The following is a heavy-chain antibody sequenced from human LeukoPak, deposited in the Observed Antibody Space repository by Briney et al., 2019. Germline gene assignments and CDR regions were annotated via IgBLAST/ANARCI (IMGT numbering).Heavy chain of an antibody. CDR2: IYPGDSDT. CDR3: ARLRNYYGSGSYYHPSSFDY. D-gene: IGHD3-10*01. V-gene: IGHV5-51*01. CDR1: GYSFTSYW. J-gene: IGHJ4*02. Sequence: GESLKISCKGSGYSFTSYWIGWVRQMPGKGLEWMGIIYPGDSDTRYSPSFQGQVTISADKSISTAYLQWSSLKASDTAMYYCARLRNYYGSGSYYHPSSFDYWGQGTLVTVSS.